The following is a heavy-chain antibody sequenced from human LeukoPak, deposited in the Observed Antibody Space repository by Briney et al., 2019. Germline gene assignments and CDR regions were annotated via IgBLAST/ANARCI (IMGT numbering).Heavy chain of an antibody. CDR3: ARWAMAAADY. Sequence: NASQTLSLTCTVSGGSIGSSSYHWGWIHQPRGKGLEWIGTIYYTGSTYYNPSLKSRVTISVDTSKNQFSLKLTSVTAADTAVYYCARWAMAAADYWGQGTLVTVSS. J-gene: IGHJ4*02. CDR1: GGSIGSSSYH. D-gene: IGHD6-13*01. CDR2: IYYTGST. V-gene: IGHV4-39*01.